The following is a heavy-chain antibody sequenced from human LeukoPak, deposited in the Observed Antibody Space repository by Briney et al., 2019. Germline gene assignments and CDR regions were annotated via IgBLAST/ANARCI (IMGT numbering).Heavy chain of an antibody. D-gene: IGHD2-15*01. CDR1: GYTFTIYG. Sequence: ASVTVSYKSSGYTFTIYGISWVRQAPGQGLEWMGWISAYNGNTNYAQKLQGRVTMTRDTSTSTVYMELSSLRSEDTAVYYCAREVVGSFDYWGQGTLVTVSS. CDR2: ISAYNGNT. CDR3: AREVVGSFDY. V-gene: IGHV1-18*01. J-gene: IGHJ4*02.